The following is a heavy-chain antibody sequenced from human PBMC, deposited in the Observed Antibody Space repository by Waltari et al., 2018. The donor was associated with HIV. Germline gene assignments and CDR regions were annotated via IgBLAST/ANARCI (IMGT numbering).Heavy chain of an antibody. V-gene: IGHV3-53*02. D-gene: IGHD3-22*01. CDR3: ARADVESDSSARRWAFDI. J-gene: IGHJ3*02. CDR1: GFTVSSNY. CDR2: IYSGGRT. Sequence: EVQLVETGGGLIQPGGSLRLSCAASGFTVSSNYMSWVRQAPGKGLEWVSVIYSGGRTEYADSVKGRFTIARDNSKNTLYLQMSGLRAEDTAVYYCARADVESDSSARRWAFDIWGQGTMVTVSS.